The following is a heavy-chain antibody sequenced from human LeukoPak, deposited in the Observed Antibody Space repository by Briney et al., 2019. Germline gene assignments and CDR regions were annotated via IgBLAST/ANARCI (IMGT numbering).Heavy chain of an antibody. J-gene: IGHJ5*02. V-gene: IGHV4-34*01. CDR1: GGSFSGYY. CDR2: INHSGST. CDR3: ARSGQIDL. Sequence: PSETLSLTCAVYGGSFSGYYWSWIRQPPGKGLECIGEINHSGSTNYNPSLKSRVTISVDTSKNQFSLKLSSVTAADTAVYYCARSGQIDLWGQGTLVTVSS.